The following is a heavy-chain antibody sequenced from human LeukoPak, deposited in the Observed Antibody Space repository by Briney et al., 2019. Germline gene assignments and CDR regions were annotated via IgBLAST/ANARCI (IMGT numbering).Heavy chain of an antibody. J-gene: IGHJ6*04. Sequence: SVKVSCKASGGPLSSYAMSWVRQAPGQRLEWMGGIIPIFKTTNYAQKFQGRVTITADESTSTTYMELSSLGSEDSAIYYCASGDLRDYVWGSPLLYYYFSDMDVWGKGTTVTVSS. V-gene: IGHV1-69*13. CDR2: IIPIFKTT. CDR3: ASGDLRDYVWGSPLLYYYFSDMDV. CDR1: GGPLSSYA. D-gene: IGHD3-16*01.